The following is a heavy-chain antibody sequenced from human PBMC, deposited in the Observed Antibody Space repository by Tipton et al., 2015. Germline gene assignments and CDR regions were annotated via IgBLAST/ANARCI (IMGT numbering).Heavy chain of an antibody. V-gene: IGHV4-39*01. J-gene: IGHJ4*02. D-gene: IGHD6-19*01. CDR2: IYYSGDT. CDR3: ASRDWLLHHFDY. Sequence: LRLSCTISGGSISSSSYYWGWIRQPPGKGLEWIGSIYYSGDTYYNPSLKSRVTISEDTSKNQFSLKLNSVTAADAAMYYCASRDWLLHHFDYWGQGTLVTVSS. CDR1: GGSISSSSYY.